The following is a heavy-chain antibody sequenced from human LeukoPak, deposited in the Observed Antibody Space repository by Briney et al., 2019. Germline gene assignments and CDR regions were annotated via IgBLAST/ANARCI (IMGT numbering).Heavy chain of an antibody. J-gene: IGHJ5*02. CDR1: GGTFSSYA. CDR3: ARDHIGLRGVIILPENWFDP. Sequence: GAPVKVSCKASGGTFSSYAISWVRQAPGQGLEWMGRIIPILGIANYAQKLQGRVTITADKSTSTAYMELSSLRSEDTAVYYCARDHIGLRGVIILPENWFDPWGQGTLVTVSS. V-gene: IGHV1-69*04. D-gene: IGHD3-10*01. CDR2: IIPILGIA.